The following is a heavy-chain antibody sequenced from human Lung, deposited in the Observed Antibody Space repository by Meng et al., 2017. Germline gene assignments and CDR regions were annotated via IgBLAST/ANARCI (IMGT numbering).Heavy chain of an antibody. Sequence: VGVQAGGQGQVKASGTWSSTSGAAGGSISSSNWWSWVRQPQGKGLEWCGKIYHSGRTKYNPSLKSRVTISVDKSKNQFSLKLSSVTAADTAVYYCARGLGEAVVPRTMFDYWGQGTLVTVSS. V-gene: IGHV4-4*02. CDR3: ARGLGEAVVPRTMFDY. J-gene: IGHJ4*02. D-gene: IGHD2-2*01. CDR2: IYHSGRT. CDR1: GGSISSSNW.